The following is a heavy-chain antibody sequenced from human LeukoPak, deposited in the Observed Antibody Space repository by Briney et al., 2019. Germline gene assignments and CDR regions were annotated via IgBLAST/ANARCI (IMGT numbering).Heavy chain of an antibody. CDR2: ISSSSSTI. Sequence: GGSLRLSCAASGFTFSNAWMSWVRQAPGKGLEWISYISSSSSTIFYADSVKGRFTISRDNSKNTLYLQMNSLRAEDTAVYYCAKSAWPDNYFDYWGQGTLVTVSS. V-gene: IGHV3-48*01. CDR1: GFTFSNAW. CDR3: AKSAWPDNYFDY. J-gene: IGHJ4*02.